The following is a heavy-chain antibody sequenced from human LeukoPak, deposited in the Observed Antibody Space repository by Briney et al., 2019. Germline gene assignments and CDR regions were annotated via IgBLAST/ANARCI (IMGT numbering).Heavy chain of an antibody. D-gene: IGHD6-13*01. CDR1: GFTFGDYG. J-gene: IGHJ4*02. Sequence: GGFLRLSCAASGFTFGDYGMSWVRQAPGKGLEWVSGINWNGGSTGYADSVKGRFTISRDNAKNSLYLQMNSLRAEDTALYYCARVIAAAGTGSNDYWGQGTLVTVSS. CDR2: INWNGGST. V-gene: IGHV3-20*04. CDR3: ARVIAAAGTGSNDY.